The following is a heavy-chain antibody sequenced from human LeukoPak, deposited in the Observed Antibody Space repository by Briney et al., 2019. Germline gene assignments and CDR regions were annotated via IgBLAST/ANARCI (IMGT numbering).Heavy chain of an antibody. V-gene: IGHV3-23*01. CDR2: ISDSGRNT. CDR3: AKNPDYDILTGTSFDY. D-gene: IGHD3-9*01. CDR1: GFTFSSYA. J-gene: IGHJ4*02. Sequence: GGSLRLSCAASGFTFSSYAMSWVRQAPGKGLEWVSTISDSGRNTKYAGSVKGRSTISRDNSKNTLYLQMNSLRAEDTAVYYCAKNPDYDILTGTSFDYWGQGALVTVSS.